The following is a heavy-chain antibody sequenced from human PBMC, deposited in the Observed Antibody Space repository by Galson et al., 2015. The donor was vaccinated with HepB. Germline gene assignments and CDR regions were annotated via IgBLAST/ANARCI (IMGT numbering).Heavy chain of an antibody. V-gene: IGHV3-53*01. CDR1: GFSVSRKY. Sequence: SLRLSCAASGFSVSRKYMSWVRQAPGKGLEWVSIIYSGGSTYYADSVKGRFTISRDSSKNTVYLQINSLRAEDTAVYYCAGDGNNYAHFYYWGQGTLVTVSS. CDR2: IYSGGST. CDR3: AGDGNNYAHFYY. D-gene: IGHD5-24*01. J-gene: IGHJ4*02.